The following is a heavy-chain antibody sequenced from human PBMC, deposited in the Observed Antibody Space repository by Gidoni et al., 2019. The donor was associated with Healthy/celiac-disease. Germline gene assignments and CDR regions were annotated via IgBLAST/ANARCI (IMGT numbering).Heavy chain of an antibody. CDR2: ISGSGGST. V-gene: IGHV3-23*01. Sequence: EVQLLESGGGLVQPGGYLRLYCAASGFTFRSYAMSWIRQAPGKGLEWVSAISGSGGSTYYADSVKGRFTISRDNSKNTLYLQMNSLRAEDTAVYYCAKVLRVLVVIRAFDIWGQGTMVTVSS. D-gene: IGHD3-22*01. CDR1: GFTFRSYA. J-gene: IGHJ3*02. CDR3: AKVLRVLVVIRAFDI.